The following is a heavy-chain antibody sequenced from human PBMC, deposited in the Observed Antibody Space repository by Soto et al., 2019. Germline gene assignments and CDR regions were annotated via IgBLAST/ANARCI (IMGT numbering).Heavy chain of an antibody. CDR1: GYTFTSYA. CDR2: INAGNGNT. V-gene: IGHV1-3*01. CDR3: ARVARIAVAGLDY. Sequence: ASVKVSCKXSGYTFTSYAMHWVRQAPGQRLEWMGWINAGNGNTKYSQKFQGRVTITRDTSASTAYMELSSLRSEDTAVYYCARVARIAVAGLDYWGQGTLVTVSS. J-gene: IGHJ4*02. D-gene: IGHD6-19*01.